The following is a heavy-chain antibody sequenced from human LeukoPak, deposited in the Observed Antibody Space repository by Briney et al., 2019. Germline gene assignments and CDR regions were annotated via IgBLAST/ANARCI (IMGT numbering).Heavy chain of an antibody. J-gene: IGHJ3*02. D-gene: IGHD5-24*01. CDR1: GFTFSSYW. CDR3: ARELGRWLQWGETFDI. Sequence: PGGSLRLSCAASGFTFSSYWTSWVRQAPGKGLEWVANIKQDGSEKYYVDSVKGRFTISRDNAKNSLYLQMNSLRAEDTAVYYCARELGRWLQWGETFDIWGQGTMVTVSS. V-gene: IGHV3-7*03. CDR2: IKQDGSEK.